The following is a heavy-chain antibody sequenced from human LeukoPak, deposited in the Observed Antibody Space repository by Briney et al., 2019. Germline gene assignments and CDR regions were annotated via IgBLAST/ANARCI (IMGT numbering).Heavy chain of an antibody. V-gene: IGHV1-46*01. CDR1: GYTFTSYY. J-gene: IGHJ5*02. CDR3: ARDNSVGDNAWWFDP. Sequence: ASVKVSCKASGYTFTSYYMHWVRQAPGQGLEWLGIINPSGGSTSYAQKFQGRVTVTRDLSTSTVYMELSSLRSEDTAVYYCARDNSVGDNAWWFDPWGQGTLVTVSS. CDR2: INPSGGST. D-gene: IGHD1-26*01.